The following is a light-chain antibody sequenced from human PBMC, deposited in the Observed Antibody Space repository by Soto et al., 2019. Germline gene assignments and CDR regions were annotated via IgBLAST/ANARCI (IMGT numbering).Light chain of an antibody. CDR1: SSDVGGYNY. V-gene: IGLV2-8*01. Sequence: QSALTQPPSASGPPGQSVTISCTGTSSDVGGYNYVSWYQQHPGKAPKLIIYEVTKRPSGVPDRFSGSKSGSTASLTVSGLQADDEADYYCSSYAGSSYVFGTGTKVTVL. J-gene: IGLJ1*01. CDR2: EVT. CDR3: SSYAGSSYV.